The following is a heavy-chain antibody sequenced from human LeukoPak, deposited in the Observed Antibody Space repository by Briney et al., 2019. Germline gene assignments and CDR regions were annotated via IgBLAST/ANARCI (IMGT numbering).Heavy chain of an antibody. J-gene: IGHJ3*02. V-gene: IGHV1-18*04. CDR2: ISAYNGNT. Sequence: ASVKVSCKASGYTFTSYGISWARQAPGQGLEWMGWISAYNGNTNYAQKLQGRVTMTTDTSTSTAYMELRSLRSDDTAVYYCARDLFQVVPAAMGLGAFDIWGQGTMVTVSS. D-gene: IGHD2-2*01. CDR1: GYTFTSYG. CDR3: ARDLFQVVPAAMGLGAFDI.